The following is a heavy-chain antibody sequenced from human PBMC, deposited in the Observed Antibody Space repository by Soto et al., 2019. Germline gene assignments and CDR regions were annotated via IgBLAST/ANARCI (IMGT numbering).Heavy chain of an antibody. Sequence: SETLSLTCTVSGGSISTYYWSWIRQTPGKGLEWIGYIYYTGSANYNPSLKSRVSIALDTPKNQFSLKLSSVTAADTAVYYCARDGYSYGNPWFDPWGQGTLVTVSS. V-gene: IGHV4-59*01. CDR2: IYYTGSA. J-gene: IGHJ5*02. CDR3: ARDGYSYGNPWFDP. CDR1: GGSISTYY. D-gene: IGHD5-18*01.